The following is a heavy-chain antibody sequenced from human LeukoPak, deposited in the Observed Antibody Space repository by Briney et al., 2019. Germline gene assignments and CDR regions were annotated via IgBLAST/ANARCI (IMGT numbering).Heavy chain of an antibody. CDR3: ARDSSGRWKTSDY. J-gene: IGHJ4*02. V-gene: IGHV4-34*01. Sequence: PSETLWLTCAVYGGSFSGYYWSWIRQPPGKGLEWIGEINHSGSTNYNPSLKSRVTISVDTSKNQFSLKLSSVTAADTAVYYCARDSSGRWKTSDYWGQGTLVTVSS. CDR1: GGSFSGYY. CDR2: INHSGST. D-gene: IGHD6-19*01.